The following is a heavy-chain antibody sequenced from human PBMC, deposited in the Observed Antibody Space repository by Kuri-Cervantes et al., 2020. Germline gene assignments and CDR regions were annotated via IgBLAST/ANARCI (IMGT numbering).Heavy chain of an antibody. CDR1: GGSISSGGYS. J-gene: IGHJ6*02. CDR2: IYHSGST. V-gene: IGHV4-30-2*01. Sequence: SETLSLTCAVSGGSISSGGYSWSWIRQPPGKGLEWIGYIYHSGSTYYNPSLKSRVTISVDTSKNQFSLKLSSVTAADTAVYYCARDKYGSGLFGMDVWGQGTTVTVSS. CDR3: ARDKYGSGLFGMDV. D-gene: IGHD3-10*01.